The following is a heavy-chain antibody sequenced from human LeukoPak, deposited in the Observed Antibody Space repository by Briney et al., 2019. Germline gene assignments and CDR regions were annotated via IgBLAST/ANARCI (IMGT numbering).Heavy chain of an antibody. D-gene: IGHD2-8*01. V-gene: IGHV3-48*03. J-gene: IGHJ4*02. CDR1: GFTFSSYE. CDR3: AGGTNADY. CDR2: ISGSGSAI. Sequence: PGGSLRLSCAASGFTFSSYEMNWVRQAPGKGLEWVSYISGSGSAISYADSVKGRFTISRDNAKNSLYLQMNSLRAEDTAVYYCAGGTNADYWGQGTLVTVSS.